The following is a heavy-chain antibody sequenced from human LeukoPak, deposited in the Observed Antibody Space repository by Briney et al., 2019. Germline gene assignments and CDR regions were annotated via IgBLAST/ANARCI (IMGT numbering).Heavy chain of an antibody. D-gene: IGHD2-2*01. J-gene: IGHJ5*02. CDR3: ARVGRDCSSINCYWEDWFDP. Sequence: PGASVKVSCKASGYSFASYGITWVREAPGQGPEWMGWISGSTGNTHYAQNVQGRVTMTTDTATSTAYMELRSLGSDDTAVYYCARVGRDCSSINCYWEDWFDPWGQGTLVIVSS. V-gene: IGHV1-18*04. CDR2: ISGSTGNT. CDR1: GYSFASYG.